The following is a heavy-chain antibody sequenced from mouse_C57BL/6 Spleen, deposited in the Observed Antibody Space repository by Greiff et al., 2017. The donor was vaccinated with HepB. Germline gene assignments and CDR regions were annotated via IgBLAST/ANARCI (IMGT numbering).Heavy chain of an antibody. CDR1: GFTFSDYG. D-gene: IGHD2-5*01. CDR2: ISNLAYSI. J-gene: IGHJ4*01. V-gene: IGHV5-15*01. Sequence: EVQLVESGGGLVQPGGSLKLSCAASGFTFSDYGMAWVRQAPRKGPEWVAFISNLAYSIYYADTVTGRFTISRENAKNTLYLEMSSLRSEDTAMYYCARLYSNLYYYAMDYWGQGTSVTVSS. CDR3: ARLYSNLYYYAMDY.